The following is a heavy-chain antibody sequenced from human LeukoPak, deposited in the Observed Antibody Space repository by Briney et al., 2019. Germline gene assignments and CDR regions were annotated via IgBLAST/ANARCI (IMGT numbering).Heavy chain of an antibody. CDR3: EKAHDPSSSWPERDY. CDR2: ISGSGGST. CDR1: GFTFSDYY. V-gene: IGHV3-23*01. J-gene: IGHJ4*02. Sequence: GGSLRLSCAASGFTFSDYYMSWIRQAPGKGLEWVSAISGSGGSTYYADSVKGRFTISRDNSKNTLYLQMNSLRAEDTAVYYCEKAHDPSSSWPERDYWGQGTLVTVSS. D-gene: IGHD6-13*01.